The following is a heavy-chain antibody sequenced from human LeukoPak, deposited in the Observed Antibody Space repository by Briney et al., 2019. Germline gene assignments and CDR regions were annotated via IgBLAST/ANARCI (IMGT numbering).Heavy chain of an antibody. V-gene: IGHV3-74*01. J-gene: IGHJ5*02. CDR3: ARDGVEFYNWFDP. Sequence: GGSLRLSCAASGFSFSNYWMHWVRQAPGKGLVWVSRINSDGSSATYADSVKGRFTISRDNAKNTLYLQMNSLRAEDTAVYYCARDGVEFYNWFDPWGQGTLVTVSS. D-gene: IGHD2-21*01. CDR2: INSDGSSA. CDR1: GFSFSNYW.